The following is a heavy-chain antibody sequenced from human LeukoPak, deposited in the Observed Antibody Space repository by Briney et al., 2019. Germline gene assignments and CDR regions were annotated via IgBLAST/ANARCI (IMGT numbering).Heavy chain of an antibody. Sequence: SVKVSCKASGGTFSSYAISWVRQAPGQGLEWTGGIIPIFGTANYAQKFQGRVTITADESTSTAYMELSSLRSEDTAVYYCARGMTTVTTNLLDYWGQGTLVTVSS. CDR3: ARGMTTVTTNLLDY. V-gene: IGHV1-69*01. J-gene: IGHJ4*02. CDR1: GGTFSSYA. D-gene: IGHD4-11*01. CDR2: IIPIFGTA.